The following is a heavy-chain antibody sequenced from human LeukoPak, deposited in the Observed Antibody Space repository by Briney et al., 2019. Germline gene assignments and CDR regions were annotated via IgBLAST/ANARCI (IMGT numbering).Heavy chain of an antibody. CDR3: ARGAFRLVRGVTTDY. J-gene: IGHJ4*02. CDR2: ISYDGSNK. V-gene: IGHV3-30-3*01. D-gene: IGHD3-10*01. CDR1: GFTFSKYA. Sequence: PGGSLRLSCAASGFTFSKYAFHWVRQAPGKGLEWVAFISYDGSNKYYADSVKGRFTISRDSSKSTLYLQMNSLRAEDTALYYCARGAFRLVRGVTTDYWGQGTLVTVSS.